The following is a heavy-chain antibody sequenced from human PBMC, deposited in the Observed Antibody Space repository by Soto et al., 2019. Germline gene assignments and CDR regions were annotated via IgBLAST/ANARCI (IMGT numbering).Heavy chain of an antibody. D-gene: IGHD6-13*01. CDR1: GFGFSRYS. CDR3: ARDISSSWRAVYFQH. J-gene: IGHJ1*01. V-gene: IGHV3-21*01. CDR2: ISSSSAYI. Sequence: EVQLVESGGGLVKPGGSLRLSCAASGFGFSRYSMNWVRQAPGKGLEWVSCISSSSAYIQYADSVKGRFTIFRDNAKNSLYLQMNSLRADDTAVYYCARDISSSWRAVYFQHWGQGALVTVSS.